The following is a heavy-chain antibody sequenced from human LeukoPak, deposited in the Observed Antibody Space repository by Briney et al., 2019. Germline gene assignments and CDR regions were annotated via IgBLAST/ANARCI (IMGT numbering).Heavy chain of an antibody. CDR1: GYTFTDYS. V-gene: IGHV1-2*02. CDR3: ARDAIAAAGAGA. Sequence: ASVKVSCKASGYTFTDYSMHWVRQAPGQGLEWMGWINPNSGDTDYAQKFQGRVTMTRNTSISTAYLEVSRLTSDDTAVYFCARDAIAAAGAGAWGQGTLVTVSS. CDR2: INPNSGDT. D-gene: IGHD6-13*01. J-gene: IGHJ4*02.